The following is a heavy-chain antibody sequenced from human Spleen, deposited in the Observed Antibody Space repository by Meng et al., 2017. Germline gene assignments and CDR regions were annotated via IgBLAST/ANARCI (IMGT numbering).Heavy chain of an antibody. J-gene: IGHJ6*02. Sequence: SVKVSCKASGGSFNSYAVSWVRQAPGQGLEWMGGIIPIYGRSNYAQKFQGRVTITADKSTSTVHMELSSLRSDDSGVYYCTRGSLPITTYGVVIGMDVWGQGTTVTVSS. CDR2: IIPIYGRS. D-gene: IGHD2-21*01. V-gene: IGHV1-69*06. CDR3: TRGSLPITTYGVVIGMDV. CDR1: GGSFNSYA.